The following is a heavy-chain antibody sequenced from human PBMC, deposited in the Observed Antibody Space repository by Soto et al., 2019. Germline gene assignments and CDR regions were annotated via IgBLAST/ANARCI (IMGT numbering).Heavy chain of an antibody. J-gene: IGHJ4*02. V-gene: IGHV3-23*01. CDR2: FSDGGSNT. D-gene: IGHD6-13*01. CDR1: GFSFSSYA. Sequence: EVQLLESGGGLVQPGGSLRLSCAASGFSFSSYAMNWVRQAPGKGLECVSAFSDGGSNTYYTDSVKGRFTISRDNSKNTLFLQMNSLRAEDTAVYYCATLHSSTWYTRYYFDYWGPGTLVTVSS. CDR3: ATLHSSTWYTRYYFDY.